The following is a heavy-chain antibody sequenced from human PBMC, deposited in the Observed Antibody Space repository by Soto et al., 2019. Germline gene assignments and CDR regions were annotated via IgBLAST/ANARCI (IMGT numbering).Heavy chain of an antibody. CDR3: ARDVRFQVSKLERRLGAFNV. V-gene: IGHV3-11*06. J-gene: IGHJ3*01. D-gene: IGHD1-1*01. CDR1: GFTFSDYY. Sequence: QVQLVESGGGLVKPGGSLRLSCAASGFTFSDYYMNWIRQAPGKGLEWVSYISTRSTYTDYADSVKGRFTISRDNAKNSLYLQLNSLRADDTAVYYCARDVRFQVSKLERRLGAFNVWGQGTMVTVSS. CDR2: ISTRSTYT.